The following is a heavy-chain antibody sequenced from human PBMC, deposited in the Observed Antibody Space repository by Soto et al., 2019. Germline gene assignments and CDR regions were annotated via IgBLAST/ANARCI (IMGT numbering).Heavy chain of an antibody. CDR1: GGTFSSYA. Sequence: QVQLVQSGAEVKKPGSSVKVSCKASGGTFSSYAISWVRQAPGQGLEWMGGSIPIIGTANYAQKFQGRVTITADESTSTAYIELRSRRSEDTAVYYCASDLSLHSGWYNHFYYYYGMDVWGQGTTVTVSS. CDR3: ASDLSLHSGWYNHFYYYYGMDV. J-gene: IGHJ6*02. D-gene: IGHD6-19*01. V-gene: IGHV1-69*01. CDR2: SIPIIGTA.